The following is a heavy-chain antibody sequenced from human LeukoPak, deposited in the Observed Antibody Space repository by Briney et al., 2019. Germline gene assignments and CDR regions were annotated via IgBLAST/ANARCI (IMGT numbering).Heavy chain of an antibody. J-gene: IGHJ3*02. Sequence: GGSLRLSCAASGFTFSSYAMSWVRQAPEKGLEWVSAISGSGGSTYYADSVKGRFTISRDNSKNTLYLQMNSLRAEDTAVYYCAKGYDILTGYSPSAFDIWGQGTMVTVSS. CDR2: ISGSGGST. D-gene: IGHD3-9*01. V-gene: IGHV3-23*01. CDR1: GFTFSSYA. CDR3: AKGYDILTGYSPSAFDI.